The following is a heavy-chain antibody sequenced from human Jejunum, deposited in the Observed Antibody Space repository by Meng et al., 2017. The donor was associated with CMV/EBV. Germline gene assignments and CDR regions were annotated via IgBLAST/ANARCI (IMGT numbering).Heavy chain of an antibody. CDR3: ARVEVGITSGDY. Sequence: HAQLVQSGGEVKKPGASLNVSCKASVYTFTNYGITWVRQAPGQGLEWMGWISAYNGNTNYAQTLQGRVTMTTDTSTSTAYMELRSLRSDDTAVYYCARVEVGITSGDYWGQGTLVTVSS. D-gene: IGHD1-26*01. CDR2: ISAYNGNT. V-gene: IGHV1-18*01. CDR1: VYTFTNYG. J-gene: IGHJ4*02.